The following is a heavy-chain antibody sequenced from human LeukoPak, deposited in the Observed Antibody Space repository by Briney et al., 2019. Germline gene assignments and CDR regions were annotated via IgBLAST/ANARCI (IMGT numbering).Heavy chain of an antibody. V-gene: IGHV3-33*01. J-gene: IGHJ6*02. Sequence: HPGGSLRLSCAASGFTFSSYGMHWVRQAPGKGLEWVAVIWYDGSNKYYADSVKGRFTISRDNSKNTLYLQMNSLRAEDTAVYYCARSAFWSRHYYYGMDVWGQGTTVTVSS. CDR1: GFTFSSYG. D-gene: IGHD3-3*01. CDR3: ARSAFWSRHYYYGMDV. CDR2: IWYDGSNK.